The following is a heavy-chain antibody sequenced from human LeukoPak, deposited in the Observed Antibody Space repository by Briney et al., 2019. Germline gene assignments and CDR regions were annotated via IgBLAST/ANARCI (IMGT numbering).Heavy chain of an antibody. CDR1: GYTFTSYD. J-gene: IGHJ4*02. Sequence: ASVKVSCKASGYTFTSYDINWVRQATGQGLEWMGWMNPNSGNTGYAQKFQGRVTMTRNTSISTAYMELSSLRSEDTAVYYCARGLAYCGGDCYWFGSPRRYYFDYWGQGTLVTVSP. D-gene: IGHD2-21*02. CDR3: ARGLAYCGGDCYWFGSPRRYYFDY. V-gene: IGHV1-8*01. CDR2: MNPNSGNT.